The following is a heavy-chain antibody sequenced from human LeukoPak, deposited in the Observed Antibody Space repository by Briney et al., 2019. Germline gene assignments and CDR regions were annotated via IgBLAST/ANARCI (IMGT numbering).Heavy chain of an antibody. V-gene: IGHV3-30-3*01. Sequence: PGGSLRLSCAASGFTFSRYAMHWVRQAPGKGLEWVAVTSSDGSNKDYADSVKGRFTISRDNSKNTLYLQMNSLRAEDTAVYYCARDPLDSSGYNYGGSFDYWGQGTLVTVSS. D-gene: IGHD3-22*01. CDR1: GFTFSRYA. J-gene: IGHJ4*02. CDR2: TSSDGSNK. CDR3: ARDPLDSSGYNYGGSFDY.